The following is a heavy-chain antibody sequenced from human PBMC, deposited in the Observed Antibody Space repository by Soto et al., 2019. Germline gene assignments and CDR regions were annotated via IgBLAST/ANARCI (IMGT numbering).Heavy chain of an antibody. CDR1: GGSVSSANYY. D-gene: IGHD4-17*01. V-gene: IGHV4-61*03. Sequence: SETLSLTCAVSGGSVSSANYYWSWIRQPPGKGLEWIGYIYYSGSTNYNPSLTSRVTISRDTSKNHFSLKLSSVTAADTAIYYCARDYGAYNDHCFDYWGRGTLVTVSS. CDR3: ARDYGAYNDHCFDY. CDR2: IYYSGST. J-gene: IGHJ4*02.